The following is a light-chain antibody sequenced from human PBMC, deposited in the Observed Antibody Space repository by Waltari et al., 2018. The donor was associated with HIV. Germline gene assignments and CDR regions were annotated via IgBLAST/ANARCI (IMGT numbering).Light chain of an antibody. J-gene: IGLJ2*01. CDR3: SSYTDSSVI. V-gene: IGLV2-14*01. CDR1: SSDIGNYKY. CDR2: EDN. Sequence: QSALTQPASVSGSPGQSITISCTGASSDIGNYKYVSWYQHHPGIAPKLIIYEDNTRPSGVSTRFSGSKSGKTASLTISGLQAEDESDYYCSSYTDSSVIFGGGTKVTVL.